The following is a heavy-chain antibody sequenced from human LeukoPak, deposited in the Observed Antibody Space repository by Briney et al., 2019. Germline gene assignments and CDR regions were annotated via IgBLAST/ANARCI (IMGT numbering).Heavy chain of an antibody. J-gene: IGHJ4*02. CDR2: IYYSGST. CDR3: ARRGYFLDY. Sequence: SETLSLTRTVSGGSISSSSYYWGWIRQPPGKGLEWIGSIYYSGSTYYNPSLKSRVTISVDTSKNQFSLKLSSVTAADTAVYYCARRGYFLDYWGQGTLVTVSS. V-gene: IGHV4-39*01. CDR1: GGSISSSSYY.